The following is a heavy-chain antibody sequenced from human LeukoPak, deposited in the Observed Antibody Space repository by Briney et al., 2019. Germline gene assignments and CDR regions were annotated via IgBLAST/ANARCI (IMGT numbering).Heavy chain of an antibody. CDR1: GFTFDDYA. CDR3: AKTRGYNWNDESPLDY. CDR2: ISWNSGSI. J-gene: IGHJ4*02. D-gene: IGHD1-1*01. V-gene: IGHV3-9*01. Sequence: GRSVRLSCAASGFTFDDYAMHWVRQAPGKGLEWVSGISWNSGSIGYADSVKGRFTISRDNAKNSLYLQMNSLRAEDTALYYCAKTRGYNWNDESPLDYWGQGTLVTVSS.